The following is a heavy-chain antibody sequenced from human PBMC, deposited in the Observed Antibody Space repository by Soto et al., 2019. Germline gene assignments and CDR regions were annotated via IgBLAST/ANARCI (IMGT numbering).Heavy chain of an antibody. V-gene: IGHV4-31*03. D-gene: IGHD6-13*01. Sequence: QVQLQESGPGLVKPSQTLSLTCTVSGGSISSGGYYWSWICQHPGKGLEWTGYIYYSGSTYYNPSLKSRVTISVDTSKNQFSLKLSSVTAADTAVYYCARSIAAAGYYYYYYGMDVWGQGTTVTVSS. CDR1: GGSISSGGYY. CDR3: ARSIAAAGYYYYYYGMDV. CDR2: IYYSGST. J-gene: IGHJ6*02.